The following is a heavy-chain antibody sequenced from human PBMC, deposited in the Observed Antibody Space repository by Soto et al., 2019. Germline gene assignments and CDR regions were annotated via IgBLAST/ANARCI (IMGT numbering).Heavy chain of an antibody. Sequence: EVQLLESGGGLVQPGGSLRLSCAASGFTFSSYAMSWVRQAPGQGLEWVSAISGSGGSTYYADSVKGRFTISRDNSKNTLDLQTNSLRAEATAGYYCAKGDGSGSYGYWGQGTLGTVSS. CDR3: AKGDGSGSYGY. V-gene: IGHV3-23*01. J-gene: IGHJ4*02. D-gene: IGHD3-10*01. CDR2: ISGSGGST. CDR1: GFTFSSYA.